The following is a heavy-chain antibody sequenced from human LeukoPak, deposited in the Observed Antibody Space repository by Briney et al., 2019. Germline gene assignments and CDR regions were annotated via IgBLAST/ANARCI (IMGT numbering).Heavy chain of an antibody. J-gene: IGHJ5*02. CDR3: AADVIPGPKGFDP. Sequence: SVKVSCKASGFTFSSFAVQWVRQARGQPLEWIGWIVVGTSNTNYAQKFQERVTITRDMSTSSAYMELSSVRSEDTALYYCAADVIPGPKGFDPWAPRTLVTVSS. V-gene: IGHV1-58*01. D-gene: IGHD2-21*01. CDR1: GFTFSSFA. CDR2: IVVGTSNT.